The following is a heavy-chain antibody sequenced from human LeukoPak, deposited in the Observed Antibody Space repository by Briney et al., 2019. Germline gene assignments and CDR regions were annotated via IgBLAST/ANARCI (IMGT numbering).Heavy chain of an antibody. V-gene: IGHV4-59*01. CDR1: GGSISSYY. CDR2: IYYSGST. D-gene: IGHD2-15*01. J-gene: IGHJ6*03. CDR3: ARGPYCSGGSCYSSHYYYMDV. Sequence: SETLSLTCTVSGGSISSYYWSWIRQPPGKGLEWIGYIYYSGSTNYNPSLKSRVTTSVDTSKNQFSLKLSSVTAADTAVYYCARGPYCSGGSCYSSHYYYMDVWGKGTTVTVSS.